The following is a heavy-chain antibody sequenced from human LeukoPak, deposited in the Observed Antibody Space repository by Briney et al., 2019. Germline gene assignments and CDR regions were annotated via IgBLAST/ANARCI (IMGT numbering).Heavy chain of an antibody. V-gene: IGHV3-48*01. CDR2: ISSSSSTI. J-gene: IGHJ4*02. CDR1: GFTFSSYE. CDR3: ARAEYEWLAYFDY. D-gene: IGHD2-8*01. Sequence: GGSLRLSCAASGFTFSSYEMNWVRQAPGKGLEWVSYISSSSSTIYYADSVKGRFTISRDNAKNSLYLQMNSLRAEDTAVYYCARAEYEWLAYFDYWGQGTLVTASS.